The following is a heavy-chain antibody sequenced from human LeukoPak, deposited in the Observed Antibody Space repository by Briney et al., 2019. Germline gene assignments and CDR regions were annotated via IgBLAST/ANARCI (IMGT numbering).Heavy chain of an antibody. CDR1: GFTFSSYG. Sequence: GGSLRLSCAASGFTFSSYGMHWVRQAPGKGLEWVAVISYDGSNKYYADSVKGRFTISRDNSKNTLYLQMNSLRAEDTAVYYCAVGHSSSPIFDYWGQGTLVTVSS. D-gene: IGHD6-13*01. V-gene: IGHV3-30*03. CDR2: ISYDGSNK. CDR3: AVGHSSSPIFDY. J-gene: IGHJ4*02.